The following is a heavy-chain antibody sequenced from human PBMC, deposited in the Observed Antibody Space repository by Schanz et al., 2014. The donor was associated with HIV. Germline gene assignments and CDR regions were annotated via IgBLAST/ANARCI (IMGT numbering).Heavy chain of an antibody. V-gene: IGHV3-30*18. CDR2: MSYDGTKK. CDR3: AKDRNYYESKYRGKGNYYYYYGMDA. D-gene: IGHD3-22*01. Sequence: QEQLVASGGGVVQPGRSLRLSCVASGFNFNSYGMHWVRQAPGKGLEWGAVMSYDGTKKHYADSVKGRFTISRDNSKNSLSLLIKSLRADDAAVYYCAKDRNYYESKYRGKGNYYYYYGMDAWGQGTTVTVSS. J-gene: IGHJ6*02. CDR1: GFNFNSYG.